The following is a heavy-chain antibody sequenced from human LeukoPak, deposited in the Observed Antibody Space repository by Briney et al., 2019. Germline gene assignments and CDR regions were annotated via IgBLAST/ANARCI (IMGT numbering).Heavy chain of an antibody. V-gene: IGHV4-39*01. CDR3: ARHQDKLSSSWYVSYFDY. J-gene: IGHJ4*02. CDR1: GGSISSSSYY. Sequence: PSETLSLTCTVSGGSISSSSYYWGWIRQPPGKGLEWIGSIYYSGSTYYDPSPKSRVTISVDTSKNQFSLKLSSVTAADTAVYYCARHQDKLSSSWYVSYFDYWGQGTLVTVSS. CDR2: IYYSGST. D-gene: IGHD6-13*01.